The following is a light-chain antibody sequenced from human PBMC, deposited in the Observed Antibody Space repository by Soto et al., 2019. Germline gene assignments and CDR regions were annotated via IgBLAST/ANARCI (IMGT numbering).Light chain of an antibody. CDR1: GSDVGGYNY. CDR2: DVS. V-gene: IGLV2-14*03. Sequence: QSVLTQPASVSGSPGQSSTISCTGTGSDVGGYNYVSWYQHHPGKAPKLMIYDVSNRPSGVSNRFSGSKSGNTASLTISGLQPEDEADYYCCSYTTSNTRQIVFGTGTKVTVL. CDR3: CSYTTSNTRQIV. J-gene: IGLJ1*01.